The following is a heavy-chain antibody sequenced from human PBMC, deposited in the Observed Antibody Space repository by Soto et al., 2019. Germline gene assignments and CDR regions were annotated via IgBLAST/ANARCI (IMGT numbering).Heavy chain of an antibody. CDR1: GFSLTTSGVG. V-gene: IGHV2-5*02. CDR2: IYWDDDK. J-gene: IGHJ4*02. Sequence: QITLNESGPTVVKPAETLTLTCTFSGFSLTTSGVGVGWIRQSPGTAPEWLALIYWDDDKRYSASLKSRLTITQDTSKNQVVLTMASVDPADTATYYCAHRILRTVFGLVTTTAIYFDFWGQGTPVVVSS. D-gene: IGHD3-3*01. CDR3: AHRILRTVFGLVTTTAIYFDF.